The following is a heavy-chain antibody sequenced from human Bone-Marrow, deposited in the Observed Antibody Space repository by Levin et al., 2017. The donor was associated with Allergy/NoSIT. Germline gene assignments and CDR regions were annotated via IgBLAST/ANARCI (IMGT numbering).Heavy chain of an antibody. CDR2: GFYSGTT. CDR1: GDSISRFY. CDR3: ARATRSSLIYYFDY. J-gene: IGHJ4*02. V-gene: IGHV4-59*01. Sequence: SETLSLTCTVSGDSISRFYWSWIRQPPGRGLEWIGNGFYSGTTNYNPSLKSRVTILVDTSKNQFSLKLSSVTAADTAVYYCARATRSSLIYYFDYRGPGTLVTVSS. D-gene: IGHD6-13*01.